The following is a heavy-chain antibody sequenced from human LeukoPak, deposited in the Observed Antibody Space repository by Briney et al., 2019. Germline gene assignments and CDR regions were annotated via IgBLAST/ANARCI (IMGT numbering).Heavy chain of an antibody. V-gene: IGHV3-74*01. D-gene: IGHD3-10*01. CDR2: INMDGSST. Sequence: GGSLRLSCAASGFTFSGYWMHWVRQAPGKGLVWVSRINMDGSSTDYADSVKGRFTISRDNARNTVHLQMNGLRAEDTALYYCVRVGDGRNHGFWGLWGLGSLVTVSS. J-gene: IGHJ4*02. CDR1: GFTFSGYW. CDR3: VRVGDGRNHGFWGL.